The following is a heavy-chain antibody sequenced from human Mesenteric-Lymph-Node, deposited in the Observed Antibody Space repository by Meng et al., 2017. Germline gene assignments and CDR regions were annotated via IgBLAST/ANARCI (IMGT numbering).Heavy chain of an antibody. V-gene: IGHV1-46*01. CDR2: IVPRGGST. Sequence: ASVKVSCTASGYTFTDNYVHWVRPAPGQGPQWMGIIVPRGGSTTFAQNFRGRVTMTRDTSTSTVYMELSSLTSDDTAVYYCARESRGFDIWGQGTKVTVSS. CDR3: ARESRGFDI. D-gene: IGHD5-24*01. CDR1: GYTFTDNY. J-gene: IGHJ3*02.